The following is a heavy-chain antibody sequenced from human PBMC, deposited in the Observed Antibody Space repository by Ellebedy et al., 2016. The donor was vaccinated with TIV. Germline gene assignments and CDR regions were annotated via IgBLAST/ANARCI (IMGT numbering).Heavy chain of an antibody. CDR2: IWYDGSNK. CDR3: ARGGLFHFDSSGYHDAFDM. CDR1: GFGFSSFG. J-gene: IGHJ3*02. D-gene: IGHD3-22*01. V-gene: IGHV3-33*01. Sequence: GESLKISCAVSGFGFSSFGMHWVRQAPGKGLEWVAVIWYDGSNKHYADSVKGRFTISRDNSKNTLHLQMKSLRADDTAVYYCARGGLFHFDSSGYHDAFDMWGQGTMVTVSS.